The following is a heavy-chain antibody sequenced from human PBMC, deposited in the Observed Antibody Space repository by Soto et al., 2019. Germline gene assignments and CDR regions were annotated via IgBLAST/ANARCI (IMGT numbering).Heavy chain of an antibody. Sequence: QVQLQESGPGLVKPSQTLSFTCTVSGDSISSDGYYWSWIRQHPGKGLEWIGYIYYSGSTYYNPSLKSRVTISVDTSKNQFSLKLSSVTAADTAVYYCARGFMAGNFDYWGQGTLVTVSS. CDR2: IYYSGST. D-gene: IGHD6-19*01. CDR1: GDSISSDGYY. J-gene: IGHJ4*02. CDR3: ARGFMAGNFDY. V-gene: IGHV4-31*03.